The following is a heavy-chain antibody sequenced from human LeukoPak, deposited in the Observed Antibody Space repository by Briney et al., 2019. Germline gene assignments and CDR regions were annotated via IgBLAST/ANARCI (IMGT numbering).Heavy chain of an antibody. J-gene: IGHJ5*02. Sequence: ASVKVSCKASGYTFTDYYHIHWVRQAPGQGLEWMGWINPNSGGTNYAQKFQGRVTMTSDTSISTAYMEMSRLRSDDTAVYYCARDAVGDAYKWFDPWGQGTLVTVSS. CDR3: ARDAVGDAYKWFDP. V-gene: IGHV1-2*02. D-gene: IGHD1-26*01. CDR1: GYTFTDYYH. CDR2: INPNSGGT.